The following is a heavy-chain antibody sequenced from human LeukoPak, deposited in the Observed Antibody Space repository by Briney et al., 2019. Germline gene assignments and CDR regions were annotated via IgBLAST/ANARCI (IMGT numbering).Heavy chain of an antibody. V-gene: IGHV3-15*07. J-gene: IGHJ3*02. CDR3: TTDLVIVVVSGMFGAFDI. Sequence: PGGSLRLSCAASGFTFSNAWMNWVRQAPGKGLEWVGRIKSKTDGGTTDYAAPVKGRFTISRDDSKNTLYLQMNSLKTEDTTVYYCTTDLVIVVVSGMFGAFDIWGQGTMVTVSS. D-gene: IGHD3-22*01. CDR2: IKSKTDGGTT. CDR1: GFTFSNAW.